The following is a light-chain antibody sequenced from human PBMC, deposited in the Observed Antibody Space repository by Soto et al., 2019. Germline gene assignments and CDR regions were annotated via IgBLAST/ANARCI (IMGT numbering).Light chain of an antibody. CDR1: HDISNY. V-gene: IGKV1-27*01. CDR3: QKYNSAPRT. J-gene: IGKJ1*01. CDR2: TAS. Sequence: DIQMTQSPSSLPASVGDRVTITCRASHDISNYLAWFQQKPGEVPKLLIYTASTLQSGVPSRFSGSGSGTDFTLTISSLQPEDVATYYCQKYNSAPRTFGQGTKVEIK.